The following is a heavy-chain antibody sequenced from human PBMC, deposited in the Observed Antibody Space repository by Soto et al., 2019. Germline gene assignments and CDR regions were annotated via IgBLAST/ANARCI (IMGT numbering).Heavy chain of an antibody. Sequence: SETLSLTCNVSGGSISNSNYYWGWIRQPPGKGLEWIGSIYYTGNTYYKPSLKSRVTISVDTSKNHFSLKLDSVTAAYTAVYFCERHSIWLLLSDYWGQGSLVTVSS. CDR1: GGSISNSNYY. CDR2: IYYTGNT. CDR3: ERHSIWLLLSDY. J-gene: IGHJ4*02. D-gene: IGHD3-22*01. V-gene: IGHV4-39*01.